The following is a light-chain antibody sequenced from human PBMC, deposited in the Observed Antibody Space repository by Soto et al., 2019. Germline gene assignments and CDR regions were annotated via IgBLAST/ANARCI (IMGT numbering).Light chain of an antibody. Sequence: EIVLTQSPATLSVSPGERATLYCRATETVSTNLAWFQRKAGQPPRLLIYGSSTRATGVPDRFSGSGSGTEFALIISSLQSEDFATYYCLQHNSYPWTFGQGTKVDI. V-gene: IGKV3-15*01. J-gene: IGKJ1*01. CDR2: GSS. CDR3: LQHNSYPWT. CDR1: ETVSTN.